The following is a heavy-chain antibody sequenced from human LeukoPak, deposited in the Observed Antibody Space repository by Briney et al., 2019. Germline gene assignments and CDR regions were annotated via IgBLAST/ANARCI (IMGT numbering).Heavy chain of an antibody. Sequence: EGSLRLSCEGSGFIFSSYAMTWVRQAPGKGLQWVSSISGSGESTYYADSMKGRFTISRDNSKNTLYLQMNSLRAEDTAVYYCARDGTSRDGYYFDYWGQGTLVTVSS. CDR3: ARDGTSRDGYYFDY. CDR1: GFIFSSYA. CDR2: ISGSGEST. D-gene: IGHD1-26*01. J-gene: IGHJ4*02. V-gene: IGHV3-23*01.